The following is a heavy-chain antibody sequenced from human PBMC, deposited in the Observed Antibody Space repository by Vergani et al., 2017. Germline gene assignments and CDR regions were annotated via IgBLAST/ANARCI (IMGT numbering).Heavy chain of an antibody. V-gene: IGHV1-2*02. Sequence: QVQLVQSGAEVKKPGASVKVSCKASGYTFTGYYMHWVRQAPGQGLEWMGWINPNSGGTNYAQKFQGXVTMTRDTSISSAYMELSRLRSDDTAVYYCARDGGYSSSSRWAVVTPYYWGQGTLVTVSS. CDR3: ARDGGYSSSSRWAVVTPYY. CDR1: GYTFTGYY. CDR2: INPNSGGT. J-gene: IGHJ4*02. D-gene: IGHD6-6*01.